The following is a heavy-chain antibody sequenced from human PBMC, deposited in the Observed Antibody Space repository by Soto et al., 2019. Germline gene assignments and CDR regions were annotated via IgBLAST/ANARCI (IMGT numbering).Heavy chain of an antibody. J-gene: IGHJ4*02. CDR1: GFTFSRYW. CDR2: IRQDGGAM. V-gene: IGHV3-7*01. CDR3: ATYTRWRES. Sequence: EVQLVESGGGLVQPGGSLRLSCAASGFTFSRYWMTWVRRAPGKGLEWVATIRQDGGAMFYVDSVRGRFTISRDNADNSLHLQMNSLRVDDTAVYYCATYTRWRESGGQGTQVTVSS.